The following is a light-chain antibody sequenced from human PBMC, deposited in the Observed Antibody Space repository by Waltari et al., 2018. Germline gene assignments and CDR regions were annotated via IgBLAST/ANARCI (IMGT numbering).Light chain of an antibody. CDR2: GPS. CDR3: QQFYDWPLT. CDR1: RTVNSN. V-gene: IGKV3-15*01. Sequence: EIVMTHSPATLSVSPGESVTLSCRARRTVNSNLAWYQQKPGQAPRPLIYGPSTRATGIPARFSGTGSGTEFTLTISSVQSADFAVYYCQQFYDWPLTFGGGTKVELK. J-gene: IGKJ4*01.